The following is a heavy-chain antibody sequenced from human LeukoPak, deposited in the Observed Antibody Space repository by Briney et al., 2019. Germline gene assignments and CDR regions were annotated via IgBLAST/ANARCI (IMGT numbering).Heavy chain of an antibody. D-gene: IGHD1-26*01. V-gene: IGHV1-2*02. J-gene: IGHJ5*02. Sequence: ASVKVSCKATGFNFSGHYMHWVRQAPGQGLEWMGWINPNSGGTNYAQKFQGRVTMTRDTSISTAYMELSRLRSDDTAVYYCAREGAYWFDPWGQGTLVTVSS. CDR1: GFNFSGHY. CDR2: INPNSGGT. CDR3: AREGAYWFDP.